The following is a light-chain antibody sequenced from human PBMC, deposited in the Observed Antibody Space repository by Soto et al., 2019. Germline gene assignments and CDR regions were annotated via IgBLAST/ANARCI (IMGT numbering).Light chain of an antibody. Sequence: QSTLTQPASVSGSPGQSITISCTGTSSDVGGYNYVSWYQQHPGKAPKLMIYDVSNRPSGASNRFSGSKSGNTASLTISGLQAEDEADYYCSSYTSSSTLVVGTGTKGTVL. CDR3: SSYTSSSTLV. CDR1: SSDVGGYNY. V-gene: IGLV2-14*01. CDR2: DVS. J-gene: IGLJ1*01.